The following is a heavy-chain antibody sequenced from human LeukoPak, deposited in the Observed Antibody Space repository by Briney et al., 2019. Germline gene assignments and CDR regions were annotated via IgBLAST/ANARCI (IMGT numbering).Heavy chain of an antibody. D-gene: IGHD5-12*01. CDR2: INPNIGDT. CDR1: GYTFSAHY. V-gene: IGHV1-2*06. J-gene: IGHJ3*02. CDR3: ARWHDSFDI. Sequence: GASVKVSCKASGYTFSAHYIYWLRQAPGQGLEWMGRINPNIGDTNYGQKFQGRVTMTRDTSISTVYMELSSLTSDDTALYCCARWHDSFDIWGEGTMVTVSS.